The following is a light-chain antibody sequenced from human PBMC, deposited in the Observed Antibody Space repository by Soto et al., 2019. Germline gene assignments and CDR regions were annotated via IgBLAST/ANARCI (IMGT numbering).Light chain of an antibody. Sequence: EIVLTQSPGVLSLSPGETATLSCRASESVNIMYLGWYQQKPGQAPRLLIFHTSLRPTGIPARFSGRGSGADFTLTISRLEPEDFAVYYCQQYGSSLITFGQGTRLEIK. CDR2: HTS. CDR3: QQYGSSLIT. J-gene: IGKJ5*01. V-gene: IGKV3-20*01. CDR1: ESVNIMY.